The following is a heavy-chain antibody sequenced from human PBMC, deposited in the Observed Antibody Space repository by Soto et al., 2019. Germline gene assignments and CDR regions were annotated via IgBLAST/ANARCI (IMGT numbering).Heavy chain of an antibody. D-gene: IGHD3-22*01. CDR1: GYTFTGYY. J-gene: IGHJ4*02. Sequence: VASVKVSCKASGYTFTGYYMHWVRQAPGQGLEWMGWINPNSGGTNYAQKFQGWVTMTRDTSISTAYMELSRLRSDDTAVYYCARGYYYDSSGYHFDYWGQGTLVTVSS. CDR3: ARGYYYDSSGYHFDY. V-gene: IGHV1-2*04. CDR2: INPNSGGT.